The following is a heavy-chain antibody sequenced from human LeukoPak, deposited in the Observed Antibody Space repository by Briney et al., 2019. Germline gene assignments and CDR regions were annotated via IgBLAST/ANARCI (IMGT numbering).Heavy chain of an antibody. CDR3: ARAPRGVRYYYGMDV. J-gene: IGHJ6*04. CDR1: GFTFSSYE. D-gene: IGHD3-10*01. V-gene: IGHV3-48*03. Sequence: GGSLKLSCAASGFTFSSYEMNWVRQAPGKGLEWVSYISSSGSTIYYADSVKGRFTISRDNAKNSLYLQMNSLRAEDTAVCYCARAPRGVRYYYGMDVWGKGTTVTVSS. CDR2: ISSSGSTI.